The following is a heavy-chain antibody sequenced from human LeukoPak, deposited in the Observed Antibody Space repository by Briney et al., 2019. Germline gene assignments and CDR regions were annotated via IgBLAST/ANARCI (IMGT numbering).Heavy chain of an antibody. Sequence: GGSLRLSCAASGFTFSSYSMNWVRQAPGKGLEWVSYISSSSSTIYYADSVRGRFTISRDNAKNSLYLQMNSLRAEDTAVYYCARESYYGSGSYYSDYWGQGTLVTVSS. J-gene: IGHJ4*02. CDR2: ISSSSSTI. V-gene: IGHV3-48*04. CDR3: ARESYYGSGSYYSDY. D-gene: IGHD3-10*01. CDR1: GFTFSSYS.